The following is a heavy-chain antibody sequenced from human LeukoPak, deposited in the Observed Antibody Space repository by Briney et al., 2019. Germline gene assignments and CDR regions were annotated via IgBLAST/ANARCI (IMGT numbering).Heavy chain of an antibody. D-gene: IGHD2-21*02. CDR1: GFTFSTYF. CDR2: ISGSGNTI. V-gene: IGHV3-48*01. Sequence: GGSLRLSCTGSGFTFSTYFINWVRQAPGKGLEWVSYISGSGNTINYADSVKGRFTVTRDNAKNSVFLQMNSLRVEDTAVYYCAKDLAAYCGGDCSGFDYWGQGTLVTVSS. CDR3: AKDLAAYCGGDCSGFDY. J-gene: IGHJ4*02.